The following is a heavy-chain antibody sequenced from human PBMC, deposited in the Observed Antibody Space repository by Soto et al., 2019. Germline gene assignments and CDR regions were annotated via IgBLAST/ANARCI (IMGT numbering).Heavy chain of an antibody. D-gene: IGHD4-17*01. CDR2: ISGSGGST. J-gene: IGHJ4*02. CDR1: GFTFSSYA. Sequence: GGSLRLSCAASGFTFSSYAMSWVRQAPGKGLEWVSAISGSGGSTYYADSVKGRFTISRDNSKNTLYLQMNSLRAEDTAVYYCAKKRPRIPYGDYGFVDYWGQGTLVTVSS. CDR3: AKKRPRIPYGDYGFVDY. V-gene: IGHV3-23*01.